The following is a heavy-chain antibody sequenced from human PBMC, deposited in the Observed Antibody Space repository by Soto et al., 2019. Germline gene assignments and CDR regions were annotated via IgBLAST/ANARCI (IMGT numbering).Heavy chain of an antibody. CDR2: ISYNGINK. CDR3: AREAEAFDY. CDR1: GFTFSSYA. V-gene: IGHV3-30-3*01. Sequence: QVQLVESGGGVVQPGRSLRLFCTASGFTFSSYAMHWVRQAPGKGLEWVAVISYNGINKYYADSVKGRFTISRDNSKNTLYLQMNSLRTEDTAVYYCAREAEAFDYWGQGTLVTVSS. J-gene: IGHJ4*02.